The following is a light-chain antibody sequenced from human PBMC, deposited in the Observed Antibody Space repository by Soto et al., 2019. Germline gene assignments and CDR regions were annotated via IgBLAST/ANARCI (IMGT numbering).Light chain of an antibody. J-gene: IGLJ1*01. CDR1: RSNIGSNP. V-gene: IGLV1-44*01. CDR2: SNN. Sequence: QSVLTQPPSASGTPGQRVTISCSGGRSNIGSNPVNWYQQFPGRAPKLLIDSNNQRPSGVPDRFTGSRSGSSASLASDGLQTEDEADYYCAAWDDSLYGRVFGTWTKVTV. CDR3: AAWDDSLYGRV.